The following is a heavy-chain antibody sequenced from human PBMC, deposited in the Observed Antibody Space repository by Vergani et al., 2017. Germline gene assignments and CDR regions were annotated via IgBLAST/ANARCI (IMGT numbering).Heavy chain of an antibody. V-gene: IGHV3-21*01. D-gene: IGHD3-22*01. Sequence: EVQLVESGGGLVKPGGSLRLSCAASGFTFSSYSMNWVRQAPGKGLEWVSSISSSSSYIYYADSVKGRFTISRDNAKNSLYLQMNSLRAEDTAVYYCARDGGTTYYYDSSGYSWFDPWGQGTLVTVSS. J-gene: IGHJ5*02. CDR3: ARDGGTTYYYDSSGYSWFDP. CDR1: GFTFSSYS. CDR2: ISSSSSYI.